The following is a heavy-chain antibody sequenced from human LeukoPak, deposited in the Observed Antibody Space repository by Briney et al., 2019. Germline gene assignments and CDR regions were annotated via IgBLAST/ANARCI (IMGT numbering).Heavy chain of an antibody. Sequence: GGSLRLSCAASGFTFSSYSMNWVRQAPGKGLEWVSSISSSSSYIYYADSVKGRFTISRDNAKNSLYLQMNSLRAEDTAVYYCARVGIVVVPAAINLPTYYMDVWGKGTTVTVSS. CDR3: ARVGIVVVPAAINLPTYYMDV. J-gene: IGHJ6*03. V-gene: IGHV3-21*01. D-gene: IGHD2-2*02. CDR2: ISSSSSYI. CDR1: GFTFSSYS.